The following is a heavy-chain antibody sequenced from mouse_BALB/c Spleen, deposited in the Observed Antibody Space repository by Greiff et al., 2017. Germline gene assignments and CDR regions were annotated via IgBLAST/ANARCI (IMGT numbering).Heavy chain of an antibody. Sequence: DVQLVESGGGLVQPGGSLRLSCATSGFTFTDYYMSWVRQPPGKALEWLGFIRNKANGYTTEYSASVKGRFTISRDNSQSILYLQMNTLRAEDSATYYCARDKGDSYWGQGTLVTVSA. J-gene: IGHJ3*01. V-gene: IGHV7-3*02. CDR1: GFTFTDYY. CDR3: ARDKGDSY. CDR2: IRNKANGYTT. D-gene: IGHD2-13*01.